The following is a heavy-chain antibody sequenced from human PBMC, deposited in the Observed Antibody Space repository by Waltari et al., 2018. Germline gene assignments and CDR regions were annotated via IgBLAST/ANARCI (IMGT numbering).Heavy chain of an antibody. CDR1: GGTFSSYA. V-gene: IGHV1-69*05. J-gene: IGHJ6*02. Sequence: QVQLVQSGAEVKKPGSSVKVSCKASGGTFSSYAISWVRQAPGQGLEWMGRIIPIFGTANYAQKFQGRVTITRNNSIRTAYMELSSLRSEDTAVYYCARGAIYYYGMDVWGQGTTVTVTS. D-gene: IGHD3-16*01. CDR3: ARGAIYYYGMDV. CDR2: IIPIFGTA.